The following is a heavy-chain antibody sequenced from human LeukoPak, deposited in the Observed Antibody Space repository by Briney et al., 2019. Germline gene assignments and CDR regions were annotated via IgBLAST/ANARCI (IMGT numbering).Heavy chain of an antibody. V-gene: IGHV3-7*01. Sequence: PGGSLRLSCAASGFIFSNYGMSWVRQTPGKGLEWVAHIKQDGSERFYMDSVKGRFTISRDTAKNSLHLQMNSLRAEDTGVFYCARGIDYGWFDPWGQGTLVTVSS. D-gene: IGHD4-17*01. CDR1: GFIFSNYG. CDR2: IKQDGSER. CDR3: ARGIDYGWFDP. J-gene: IGHJ5*02.